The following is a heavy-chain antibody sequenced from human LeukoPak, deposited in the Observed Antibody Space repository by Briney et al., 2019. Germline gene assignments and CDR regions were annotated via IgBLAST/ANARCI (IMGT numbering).Heavy chain of an antibody. J-gene: IGHJ4*02. D-gene: IGHD3-3*01. V-gene: IGHV3-48*01. CDR2: ISSISSTI. CDR3: AREEEDTYYDFWSGFDY. CDR1: GLTFSSYS. Sequence: GGSLRLSCAASGLTFSSYSMNWVRQAPGKGVEWVSYISSISSTIYYADSVKGRFTISRDNAKNSLYLQMNSLRAEDTAVYYCAREEEDTYYDFWSGFDYWGQGTLVTVSS.